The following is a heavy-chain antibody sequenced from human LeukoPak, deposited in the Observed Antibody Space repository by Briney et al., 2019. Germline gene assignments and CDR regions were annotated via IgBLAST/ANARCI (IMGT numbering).Heavy chain of an antibody. J-gene: IGHJ3*02. CDR2: ISWNSGSI. CDR1: GFTFDDYA. V-gene: IGHV3-9*01. D-gene: IGHD2-21*02. CDR3: ARGGYCGGDCYYAFDI. Sequence: PGGSLRLSCAASGFTFDDYAMHWVRQAPGKGLEWVSGISWNSGSIGYADSVKGRFTISRDNAKNSLYLQMNSLRAEDTAVYYCARGGYCGGDCYYAFDIWGQGTVVTVSS.